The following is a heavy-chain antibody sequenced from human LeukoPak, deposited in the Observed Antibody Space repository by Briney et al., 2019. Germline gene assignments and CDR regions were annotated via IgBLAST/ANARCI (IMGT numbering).Heavy chain of an antibody. J-gene: IGHJ5*02. D-gene: IGHD3-10*01. Sequence: GASVKVSCKASGYTLTSYYMHWVRQAPGQGLEWMGWMNPNSGNTGYAQKFQGRVTMTRNTSVSTAYMDLSSLRSEDTAVYYCARGSSGDYSVSGSAWFDPWGQGTLVTVSS. CDR2: MNPNSGNT. CDR3: ARGSSGDYSVSGSAWFDP. CDR1: GYTLTSYY. V-gene: IGHV1-8*02.